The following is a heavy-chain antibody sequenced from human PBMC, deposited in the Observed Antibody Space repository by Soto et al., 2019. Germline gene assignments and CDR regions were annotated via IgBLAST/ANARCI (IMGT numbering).Heavy chain of an antibody. CDR2: ISYDGSNK. CDR1: GFTFSSYG. D-gene: IGHD5-18*01. CDR3: AKDRGYSYGPGPYYYYYYGMDV. Sequence: GGSLRLSCAASGFTFSSYGMHWVRQAPGKGLEWVAVISYDGSNKYYADSVKGRFTISRDNSKNTLYLQMNSLRAEDTAVYYCAKDRGYSYGPGPYYYYYYGMDVWGQGTTVTVSS. V-gene: IGHV3-30*18. J-gene: IGHJ6*02.